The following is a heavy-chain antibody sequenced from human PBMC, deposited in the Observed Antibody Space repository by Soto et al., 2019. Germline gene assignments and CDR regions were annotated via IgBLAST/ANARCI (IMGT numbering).Heavy chain of an antibody. D-gene: IGHD5-12*01. J-gene: IGHJ2*01. CDR1: GFTFSCYG. V-gene: IGHV3-30*18. Sequence: QVQLVESGGGVVQPGRSLRLSCAASGFTFSCYGMHWVRQAPGKGLEWVAVISYDGSNKYYADSVKGRFTISRDNSKNTLYLQLTSLRVEDTAVYYCAKDLRRAGYNYGYVDLWGRGTLVTVSS. CDR3: AKDLRRAGYNYGYVDL. CDR2: ISYDGSNK.